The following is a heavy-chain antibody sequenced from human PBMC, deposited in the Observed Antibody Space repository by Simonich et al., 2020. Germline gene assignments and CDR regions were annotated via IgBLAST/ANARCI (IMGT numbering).Heavy chain of an antibody. J-gene: IGHJ5*02. Sequence: EVQLLESGGGLVQPGGSLRLSCAASGFTFSSYAMSWGRQAPEKGVEWVSSSRDSGGGTSSADSVKGRFTISRDNSKNTLYLQMNSLRAEDTAVYYCAKDSSLVGATDWFDPWGQGTLVTVSS. V-gene: IGHV3-23*01. CDR1: GFTFSSYA. CDR2: SRDSGGGT. CDR3: AKDSSLVGATDWFDP. D-gene: IGHD1-26*01.